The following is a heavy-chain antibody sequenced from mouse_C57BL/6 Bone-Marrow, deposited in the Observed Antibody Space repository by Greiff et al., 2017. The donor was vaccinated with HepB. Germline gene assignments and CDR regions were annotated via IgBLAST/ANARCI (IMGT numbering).Heavy chain of an antibody. V-gene: IGHV1-77*01. Sequence: VQRVESGAELVKPGASVKISCKASGYTFTDYYINWVKQRPGQGLEWIGKIGPGSGSTYYNEKFKGKATLTADKSSSTAYMQLSSLTSEDSAVYFCARSPLDYGSSYGYFDYWGQGTTLTVSS. J-gene: IGHJ2*01. CDR1: GYTFTDYY. D-gene: IGHD1-1*01. CDR2: IGPGSGST. CDR3: ARSPLDYGSSYGYFDY.